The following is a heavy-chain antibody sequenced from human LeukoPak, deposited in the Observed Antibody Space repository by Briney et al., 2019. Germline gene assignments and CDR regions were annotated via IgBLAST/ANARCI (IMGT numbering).Heavy chain of an antibody. CDR2: IYTSGST. V-gene: IGHV4-4*07. J-gene: IGHJ6*03. Sequence: PSETLSLTCTVSGGSISSYYWSWIRQPAGKGLEWIGRIYTSGSTNYNPSLKSRATMSVDTSKNQFSLKLSSVTAADTAVYYCARASGCSGGSCYLFYYYYMDVWGKGTTVTVSS. CDR3: ARASGCSGGSCYLFYYYYMDV. CDR1: GGSISSYY. D-gene: IGHD2-15*01.